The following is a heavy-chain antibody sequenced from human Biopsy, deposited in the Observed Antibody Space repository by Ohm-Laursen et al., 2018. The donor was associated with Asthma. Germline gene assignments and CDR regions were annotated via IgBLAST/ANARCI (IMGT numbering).Heavy chain of an antibody. V-gene: IGHV4-31*03. J-gene: IGHJ4*02. CDR1: YGSFTSGGYY. CDR3: ARAQDYYDSRGYYRSFDY. Sequence: LSLTCTVPYGSFTSGGYYWTWICQHTGKGLEWFGFIYYSGSTYYNPSHKSRVSISIDTSKNQFSLKLSSVTAADTVVYYCARAQDYYDSRGYYRSFDYWGQGTLVTVSS. D-gene: IGHD3-22*01. CDR2: IYYSGST.